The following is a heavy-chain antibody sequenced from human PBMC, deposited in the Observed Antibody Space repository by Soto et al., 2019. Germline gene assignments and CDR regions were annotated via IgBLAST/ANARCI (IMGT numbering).Heavy chain of an antibody. V-gene: IGHV4-59*01. CDR3: ARYYDSHHPLDYFDH. CDR2: IYYTGST. CDR1: GGSISGYY. Sequence: QVQLQESGPGLVKPSETLSLTCTVSGGSISGYYWNWIRQPPGKGLEWIGYIYYTGSTNYNPSLRSRVPISVDTSKNQFALRLSSVTAADTAVYYCARYYDSHHPLDYFDHWGQGTLVTVSS. D-gene: IGHD1-26*01. J-gene: IGHJ4*02.